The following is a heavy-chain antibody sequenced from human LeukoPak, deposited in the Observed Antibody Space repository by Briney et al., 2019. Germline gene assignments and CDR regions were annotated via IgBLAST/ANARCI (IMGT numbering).Heavy chain of an antibody. J-gene: IGHJ4*02. CDR1: GFTFSSYG. D-gene: IGHD1/OR15-1a*01. Sequence: GGSLRLSCAASGFTFSSYGMHWVRQAPRKGLEWVANIRQDGSVQNYVDSVKGRFTISRDNPKNSVYLQMSSLRAEDTAVYYCLVTTRSRGFDYWGQGTLVTVSS. CDR2: IRQDGSVQ. V-gene: IGHV3-7*01. CDR3: LVTTRSRGFDY.